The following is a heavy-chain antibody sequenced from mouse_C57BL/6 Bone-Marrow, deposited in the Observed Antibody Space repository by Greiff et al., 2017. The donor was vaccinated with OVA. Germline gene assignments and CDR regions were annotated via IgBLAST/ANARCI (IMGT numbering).Heavy chain of an antibody. CDR3: AKSLYYFDY. V-gene: IGHV1-55*01. CDR1: GYTFTSYW. CDR2: IYPGSGST. J-gene: IGHJ2*01. Sequence: VQLQQPGAELVKPGASVTLSCKASGYTFTSYWITWVKQRPGHGLEWIGDIYPGSGSTYYTEKFKSKATLTVDTSSRTAYMQLSSLTSEDSAVYSCAKSLYYFDYWGQGTTLTVSS.